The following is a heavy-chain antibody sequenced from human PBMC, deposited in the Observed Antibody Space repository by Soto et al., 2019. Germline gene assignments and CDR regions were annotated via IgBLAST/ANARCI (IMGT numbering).Heavy chain of an antibody. D-gene: IGHD6-13*01. V-gene: IGHV5-51*01. CDR3: ARRGRAAADPYYFDY. CDR2: IYPGDSDT. J-gene: IGHJ4*02. CDR1: GYSFTSYW. Sequence: GESLKISCKGSGYSFTSYWIGWVRQMPGKGLEWMGIIYPGDSDTRYSPSFQGQVTISADKSISTAYLQWSSLKASDTAMYYCARRGRAAADPYYFDYWGQGTLVTVSS.